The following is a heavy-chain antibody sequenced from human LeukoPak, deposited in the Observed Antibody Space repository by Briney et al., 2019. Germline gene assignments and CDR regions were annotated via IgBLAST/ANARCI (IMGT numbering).Heavy chain of an antibody. Sequence: GGSLRLSCAASGFTFSSYGMHWVRQAPGKGLEWVAFIRDDGSNKYYADSVKGRFTISRDNSKNTLCLQMNSVRAEDTGVYYCAKDQGREGLVDYWGQGTLVTVSS. CDR2: IRDDGSNK. CDR1: GFTFSSYG. J-gene: IGHJ4*02. V-gene: IGHV3-30*02. D-gene: IGHD2-8*02. CDR3: AKDQGREGLVDY.